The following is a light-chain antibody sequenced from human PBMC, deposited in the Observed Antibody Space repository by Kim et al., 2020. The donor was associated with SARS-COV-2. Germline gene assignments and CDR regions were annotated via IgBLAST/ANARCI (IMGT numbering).Light chain of an antibody. J-gene: IGKJ1*01. V-gene: IGKV3-20*01. Sequence: SPGERVTLSCRARQSVSSSYLAWYQQKPGQAPRLLIYATSSRATGIPDRFTGSGSGTDFTLTISRLEPEDFAVYYCQQYGSSRWTFGQGTKVDIK. CDR3: QQYGSSRWT. CDR2: ATS. CDR1: QSVSSSY.